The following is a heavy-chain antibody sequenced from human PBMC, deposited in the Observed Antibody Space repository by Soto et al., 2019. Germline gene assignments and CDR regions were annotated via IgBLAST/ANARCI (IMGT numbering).Heavy chain of an antibody. CDR2: INAGNGNT. Sequence: ASVKVSCKASGYTFTSYAMHWVRQAPGQRLEWMGWINAGNGNTKYSQKFQGRVTITRDTSASTAYMELSSLRSEDTAVYYCARGVLLMSGYDSYYFDYWGQGTLVTVSS. J-gene: IGHJ4*02. CDR1: GYTFTSYA. V-gene: IGHV1-3*01. D-gene: IGHD5-12*01. CDR3: ARGVLLMSGYDSYYFDY.